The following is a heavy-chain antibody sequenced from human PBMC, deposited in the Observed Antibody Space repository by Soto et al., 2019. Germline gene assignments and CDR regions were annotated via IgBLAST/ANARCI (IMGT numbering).Heavy chain of an antibody. CDR2: INPNSGGT. Sequence: ASVKVSCKASGYTFTGYYMHWVRQAPGQGLEWRGWINPNSGGTNYAQKFQGWVTMTRDTSISTACMELSRLRSDDTAVYYCARNYYGSGSYSTQFDYWGQGTLVTVSS. CDR3: ARNYYGSGSYSTQFDY. J-gene: IGHJ4*02. V-gene: IGHV1-2*04. D-gene: IGHD3-10*01. CDR1: GYTFTGYY.